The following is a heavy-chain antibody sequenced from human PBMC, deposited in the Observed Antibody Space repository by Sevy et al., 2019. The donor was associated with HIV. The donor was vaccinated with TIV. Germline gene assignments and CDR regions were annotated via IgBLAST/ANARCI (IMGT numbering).Heavy chain of an antibody. J-gene: IGHJ6*02. CDR2: INANGGGT. CDR3: ARKGEALSPPYGMDV. Sequence: ASVKVSCKASGYTFTDYYIHWVRQAPGQGLEWMGWINANGGGTHFAQKFQGRVTMTRDLSISTAYMDLRRLTSDDTAVYYCARKGEALSPPYGMDVWGLGTTVTVSS. D-gene: IGHD3-16*01. V-gene: IGHV1-2*02. CDR1: GYTFTDYY.